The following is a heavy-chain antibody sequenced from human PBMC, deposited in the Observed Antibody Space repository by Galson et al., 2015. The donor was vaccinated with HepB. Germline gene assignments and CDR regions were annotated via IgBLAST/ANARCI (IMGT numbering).Heavy chain of an antibody. J-gene: IGHJ4*02. CDR3: ARDLSPGRYFDWLSNPYYFDY. CDR2: ISAYNGNT. Sequence: SVKVSCKASGYTFTSYGISWVRQAPGQGLEWMGWISAYNGNTNYAQKLQGRVTMTTDTSTSTAYMELRSLRSDDTAVYYCARDLSPGRYFDWLSNPYYFDYWGQGTLVTVSS. D-gene: IGHD3-9*01. CDR1: GYTFTSYG. V-gene: IGHV1-18*04.